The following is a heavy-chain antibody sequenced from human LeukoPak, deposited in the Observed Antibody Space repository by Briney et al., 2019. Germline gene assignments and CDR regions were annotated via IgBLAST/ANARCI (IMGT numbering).Heavy chain of an antibody. D-gene: IGHD3-10*01. V-gene: IGHV3-23*01. Sequence: QPSETLSLTCTVSGGSISSGGYYWSWVRQAPGKGLEWVSAISGSGGSTYYADSVKGRFTISRDTSKNTLYLQMSSLRAEDTAIYYCAKSGGVSSASGTYSFDYWGQGTLVTVSS. CDR1: GGSISSGGYY. J-gene: IGHJ4*02. CDR3: AKSGGVSSASGTYSFDY. CDR2: ISGSGGST.